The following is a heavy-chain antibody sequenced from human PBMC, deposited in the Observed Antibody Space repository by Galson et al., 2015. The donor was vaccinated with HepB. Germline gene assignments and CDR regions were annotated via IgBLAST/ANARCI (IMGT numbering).Heavy chain of an antibody. CDR1: GYSISSDKW. Sequence: SETLSLTCAVSGYSISSDKWWAWIRQPPGKGLEWIGYIHYSGSPYYNPSLKSRVTLSVDTSKNQFSLKLTSVTAMDTAVYYCATKDNGIYHFDSWGQGTLVTVSS. CDR3: ATKDNGIYHFDS. CDR2: IHYSGSP. J-gene: IGHJ4*02. D-gene: IGHD1-26*01. V-gene: IGHV4-28*01.